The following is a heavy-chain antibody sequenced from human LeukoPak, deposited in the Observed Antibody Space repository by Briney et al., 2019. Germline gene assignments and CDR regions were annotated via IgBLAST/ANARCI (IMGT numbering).Heavy chain of an antibody. D-gene: IGHD3-16*01. J-gene: IGHJ6*03. CDR1: GGSISSGGYY. CDR2: IAYSGST. CDR3: ARTSYDWDYYYYMDV. V-gene: IGHV4-31*03. Sequence: SQTLSLTCTVSGGSISSGGYYWSWIRQHPGKGLEWIGYIAYSGSTYYNPSLKSRVTISVDTSKNQFSLKLSSVTAADTAVYYCARTSYDWDYYYYMDVWGKGTTVTVPS.